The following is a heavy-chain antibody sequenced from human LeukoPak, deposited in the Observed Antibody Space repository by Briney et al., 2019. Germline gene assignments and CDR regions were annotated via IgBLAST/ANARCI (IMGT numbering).Heavy chain of an antibody. CDR3: ARVKRYAYGMDV. CDR1: GFTVSSNY. Sequence: LPGGSPRLSCAASGFTVSSNYMSWVRQAPGKGLEWVSVIYSGGSTYYADSVKGRFTISRDNSKNTLYLQMNSLRAEDTAVYYCARVKRYAYGMDVWGQGTTVTVSS. CDR2: IYSGGST. D-gene: IGHD3-16*01. J-gene: IGHJ6*02. V-gene: IGHV3-53*01.